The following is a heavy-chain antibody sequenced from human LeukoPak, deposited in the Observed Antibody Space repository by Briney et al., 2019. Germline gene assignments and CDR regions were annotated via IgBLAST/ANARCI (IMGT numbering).Heavy chain of an antibody. J-gene: IGHJ5*02. CDR1: GYTFTSYG. CDR3: AREGGGSSWYDGIDP. V-gene: IGHV1-18*01. D-gene: IGHD6-13*01. Sequence: ASVKVSCKASGYTFTSYGISWVRQAPGQGLGWMGWISAYNGNTNYAQKLQGRVTMTTDTSTSTAYMELRSLRSDDTAVYYCAREGGGSSWYDGIDPWGQGTLVTVSS. CDR2: ISAYNGNT.